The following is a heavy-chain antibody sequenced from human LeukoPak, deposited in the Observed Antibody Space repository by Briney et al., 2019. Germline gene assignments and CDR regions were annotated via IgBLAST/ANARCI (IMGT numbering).Heavy chain of an antibody. V-gene: IGHV3-53*01. J-gene: IGHJ4*02. CDR1: GFTVSSKY. Sequence: QAGGSLRLSCAASGFTVSSKYMSWVRQAPGKGLEWVSVIYTGGSTYYADSVKGRFTISRDNSKNTLYLQMNSLRAEDTAVYYCARLAVGVLTGGFDYWGQETLVTVSS. D-gene: IGHD3-9*01. CDR3: ARLAVGVLTGGFDY. CDR2: IYTGGST.